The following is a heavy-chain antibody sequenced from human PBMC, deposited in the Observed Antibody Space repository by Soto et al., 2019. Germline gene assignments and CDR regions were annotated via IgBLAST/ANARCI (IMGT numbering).Heavy chain of an antibody. CDR1: GFTFSSYP. V-gene: IGHV3-30-3*01. CDR3: ARWNVQHDSYGYF. Sequence: QVQLVESGGGVVQPGRSLRLSCAASGFTFSSYPMHWLRQAPGKGLEWVTLLSYDGSDKYYADSVKGRFSISRDNSQNTLYLQMNSLGAEDTAVYYCARWNVQHDSYGYFWGQGTLVTVSS. J-gene: IGHJ4*02. D-gene: IGHD5-18*01. CDR2: LSYDGSDK.